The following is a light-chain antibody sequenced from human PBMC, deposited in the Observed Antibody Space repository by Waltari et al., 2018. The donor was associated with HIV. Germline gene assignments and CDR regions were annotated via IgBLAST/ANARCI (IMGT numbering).Light chain of an antibody. V-gene: IGKV4-1*01. CDR3: LQYYSTPS. CDR1: QSVFHSSNSNNY. Sequence: DIVMTQSPDSLVVSLGERATNACKSSQSVFHSSNSNNYLAWYQHKPGQSPKLLLYWASTREFGVPDRFSGSGSGTDFTLTINSLQAEDAAVYYCLQYYSTPSFGQGTRLEIK. CDR2: WAS. J-gene: IGKJ5*01.